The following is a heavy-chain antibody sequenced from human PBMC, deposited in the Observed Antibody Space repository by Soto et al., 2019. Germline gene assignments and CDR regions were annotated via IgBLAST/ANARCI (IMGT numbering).Heavy chain of an antibody. CDR3: ARWVEVSLDYFDS. V-gene: IGHV4-59*02. J-gene: IGHJ4*02. D-gene: IGHD1-20*01. Sequence: SETLSLTCSVSFISVSDFHWGWIRQNPGKGLEWIGYIYYSGTTNYNLSLKSRVGITVDTSKNQFSLNLNSVTAADTAVYYCARWVEVSLDYFDSWGQGTPVTVSS. CDR2: IYYSGTT. CDR1: FISVSDFH.